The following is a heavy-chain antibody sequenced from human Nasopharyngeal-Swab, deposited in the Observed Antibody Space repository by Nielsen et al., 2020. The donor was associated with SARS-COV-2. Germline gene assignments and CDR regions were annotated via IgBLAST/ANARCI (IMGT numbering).Heavy chain of an antibody. D-gene: IGHD3-22*01. Sequence: GESLKISCKGSGYSFTSYWIGWVRQMPGKGPEWMGIIYPGDSDTRYSPSFQGQVTISADKSISTAYLQWSSLKASDTAMYYCARPTGGVAYYDSSGYPSYFDYWGQGTLVTVSS. CDR2: IYPGDSDT. CDR1: GYSFTSYW. J-gene: IGHJ4*02. CDR3: ARPTGGVAYYDSSGYPSYFDY. V-gene: IGHV5-51*01.